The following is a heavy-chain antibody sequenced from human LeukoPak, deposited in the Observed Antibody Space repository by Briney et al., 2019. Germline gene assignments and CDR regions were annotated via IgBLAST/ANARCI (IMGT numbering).Heavy chain of an antibody. CDR1: GGSISTTNW. D-gene: IGHD6-13*01. CDR3: ARDRATAGKTDAYDI. J-gene: IGHJ3*02. Sequence: PSGTLSLTCAVSGGSISTTNWWCCVRQPPGKGLEWIWEIYNTGSTNNKPSLKSRVTISVDKSKNQFSLWLSSVTVADTAVYYCARDRATAGKTDAYDIWGKGTMVTVSS. CDR2: IYNTGST. V-gene: IGHV4-4*02.